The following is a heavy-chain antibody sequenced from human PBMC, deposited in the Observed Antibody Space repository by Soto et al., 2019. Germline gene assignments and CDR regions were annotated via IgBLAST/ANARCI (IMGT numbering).Heavy chain of an antibody. CDR2: IYPGHFDT. V-gene: IGHV5-51*01. CDR1: GYHFTRYW. J-gene: IGHJ6*02. CDR3: ARHPTDFCMDV. Sequence: GETLKISCKSSGYHFTRYWIGWVRQMLGKGLERMCIIYPGHFDTRYSPFLQGQVTISADKTISTAYLKWSSLKASDTVMYYCARHPTDFCMDVWSQGTKVTVSS.